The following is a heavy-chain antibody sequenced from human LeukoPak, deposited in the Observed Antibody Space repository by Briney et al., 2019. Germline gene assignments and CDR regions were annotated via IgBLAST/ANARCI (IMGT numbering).Heavy chain of an antibody. D-gene: IGHD1-26*01. CDR1: GFTFSSCE. CDR3: ARGDSGSYYFDY. V-gene: IGHV3-48*03. CDR2: ISSSGSTI. Sequence: GGSLRLSCAASGFTFSSCEMNWVRQAPGKGLEWVSYISSSGSTIYYADSVKGRFTISRDNAKNPLYLQMNSLRAEETAGDYRARGDSGSYYFDYWGQGTLVTVSS. J-gene: IGHJ4*02.